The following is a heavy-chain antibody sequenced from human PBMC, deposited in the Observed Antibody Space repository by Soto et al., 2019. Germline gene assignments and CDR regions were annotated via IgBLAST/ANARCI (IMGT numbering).Heavy chain of an antibody. J-gene: IGHJ4*02. CDR2: MNPNSANT. CDR1: GYTFKSYD. CDR3: ARVRGSGVYWVDY. Sequence: QVPLVQSGAEVKNPGASVKVSCKASGYTFKSYDINWVRQATGQGLEWMGWMNPNSANTGYAQKFQGRVTMTRNTSINTAYMELSSLTSEDTAVYFCARVRGSGVYWVDYWGQGTLVTVSS. D-gene: IGHD3-10*01. V-gene: IGHV1-8*01.